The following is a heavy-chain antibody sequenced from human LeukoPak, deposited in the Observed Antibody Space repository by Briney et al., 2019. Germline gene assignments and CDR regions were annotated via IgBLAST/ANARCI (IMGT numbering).Heavy chain of an antibody. D-gene: IGHD6-19*01. J-gene: IGHJ5*02. V-gene: IGHV3-53*01. CDR2: IYSGGST. CDR1: GFTVSSNY. Sequence: TGGSLRLSCAASGFTVSSNYMSWVRQAPGKGLEWVSVIYSGGSTYYADSVKGRFTISRDNSKNTLYLQMNSLRAGDTAVYYCARARIAVAGTRWFDPWGQGTLVTVSS. CDR3: ARARIAVAGTRWFDP.